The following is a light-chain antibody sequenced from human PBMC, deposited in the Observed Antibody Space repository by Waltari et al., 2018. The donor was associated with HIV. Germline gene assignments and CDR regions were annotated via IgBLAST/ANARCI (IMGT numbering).Light chain of an antibody. Sequence: QSALTQHPSASGSPGQSVAISCTGSSNDIGPYNFVSWYQHHPGKAPKLLIYDVTRRPPGIPDRFSGTKSGYTASLTVSDLQVEDEADYYCVSYTEKDTFLLFGGGTKLAV. CDR2: DVT. V-gene: IGLV2-8*01. CDR3: VSYTEKDTFLL. J-gene: IGLJ2*01. CDR1: SNDIGPYNF.